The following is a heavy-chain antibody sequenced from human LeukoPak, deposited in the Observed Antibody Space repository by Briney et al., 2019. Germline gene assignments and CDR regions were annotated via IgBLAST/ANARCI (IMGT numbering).Heavy chain of an antibody. D-gene: IGHD3-22*01. Sequence: PGGSLRLSCAASGFTFSSYWMSWVRQAPGKGLEWVANIKQDGSEKYYVDSVKGRFTISRDNAKNSLYLQMNSLRAEDTAVYYCTRDWGAYYHFFDYWGQGTLVTVSS. CDR1: GFTFSSYW. CDR3: TRDWGAYYHFFDY. CDR2: IKQDGSEK. J-gene: IGHJ4*02. V-gene: IGHV3-7*01.